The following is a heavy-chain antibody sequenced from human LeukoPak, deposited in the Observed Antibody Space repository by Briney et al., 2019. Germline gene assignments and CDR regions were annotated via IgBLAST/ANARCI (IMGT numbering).Heavy chain of an antibody. J-gene: IGHJ5*02. Sequence: GGSLRLSCAASGFTFSSYNMNWVRQAPGKGLEWVSFISSSSSCIYYADSVKGRFTISRDNAKNSLYLQMNSLRAEDTAVYYCAGAVSYRVWFDPWGQGTLVTVSS. D-gene: IGHD1-26*01. CDR3: AGAVSYRVWFDP. CDR2: ISSSSSCI. V-gene: IGHV3-21*01. CDR1: GFTFSSYN.